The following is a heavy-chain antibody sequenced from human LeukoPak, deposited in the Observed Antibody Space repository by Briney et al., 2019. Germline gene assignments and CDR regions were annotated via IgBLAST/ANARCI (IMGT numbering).Heavy chain of an antibody. CDR2: ISSSGSTI. CDR3: ARIPSYYYGSGMPYYFDY. J-gene: IGHJ4*02. V-gene: IGHV3-11*01. D-gene: IGHD3-10*01. CDR1: GFTFSDYY. Sequence: GGSLRLSCAASGFTFSDYYMSWIRQAPGKGLEWVSYISSSGSTIYYADSVKGRFTISRDNAKDSLYLQMNSLRAEDTAVYYCARIPSYYYGSGMPYYFDYWGQGTLVTVSS.